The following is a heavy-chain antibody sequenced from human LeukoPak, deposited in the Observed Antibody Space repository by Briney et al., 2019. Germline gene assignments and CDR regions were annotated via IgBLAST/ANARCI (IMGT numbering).Heavy chain of an antibody. CDR2: VSGSGGAT. V-gene: IGHV3-23*01. Sequence: PGGYLRLSCAASGFTFNNYAMSWVRQAPGMGLEWLSYVSGSGGATCYAASVKGRFTISRDNSKNTVYLQMGSLRAEDTAVYYCAKNRGGTYTYYMDVWGSGTTVTVSS. D-gene: IGHD1-1*01. CDR3: AKNRGGTYTYYMDV. J-gene: IGHJ6*03. CDR1: GFTFNNYA.